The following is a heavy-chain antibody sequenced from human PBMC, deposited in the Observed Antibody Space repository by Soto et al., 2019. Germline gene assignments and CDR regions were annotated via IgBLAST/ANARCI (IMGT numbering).Heavy chain of an antibody. V-gene: IGHV1-8*01. CDR3: ARGRPTTSYYYYYMDV. Sequence: ASVKVSCKASGYTFTSYDINWVRQATGQGLEWMGWMNPNSGNTGYAQKFQGRVTMTRNTSISTAYMELSSLRSEDTAVYYCARGRPTTSYYYYYMDVWGKGTTVTVSS. J-gene: IGHJ6*03. CDR2: MNPNSGNT. CDR1: GYTFTSYD. D-gene: IGHD1-7*01.